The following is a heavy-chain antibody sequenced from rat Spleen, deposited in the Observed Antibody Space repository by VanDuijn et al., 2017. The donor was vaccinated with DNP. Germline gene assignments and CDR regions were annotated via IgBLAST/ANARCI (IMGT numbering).Heavy chain of an antibody. Sequence: EVQLVESGGGLVQPGRSLKLSCAASGFTFSDYYMAWIRQAPTKGLEWVASISHSGDIPNYRDSVKGRFIISRDNAENTVYLQMNSLRSEDTATYYCVTEGGTTWFAYWGQGTLVTVSS. CDR3: VTEGGTTWFAY. J-gene: IGHJ3*01. V-gene: IGHV5S23*01. CDR2: ISHSGDIP. D-gene: IGHD1-5*01. CDR1: GFTFSDYY.